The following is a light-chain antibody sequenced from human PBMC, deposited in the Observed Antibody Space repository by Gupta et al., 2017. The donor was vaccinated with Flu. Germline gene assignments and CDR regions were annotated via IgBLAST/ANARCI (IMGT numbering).Light chain of an antibody. Sequence: EIVLTQSPGTLTLSPGERATLSCRASQGISSSHLAWYQQKPGQAPRLIIFGTSNRATGIPDRFSGSGSGTDFTLTISRLEPEDFVVYFCQQDSSSPRTFGQGTKVEIK. CDR1: QGISSSH. CDR3: QQDSSSPRT. V-gene: IGKV3-20*01. CDR2: GTS. J-gene: IGKJ1*01.